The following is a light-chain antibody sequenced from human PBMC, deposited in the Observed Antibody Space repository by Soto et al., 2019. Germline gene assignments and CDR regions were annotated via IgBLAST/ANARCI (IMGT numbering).Light chain of an antibody. Sequence: EIVLTQSPATLSLSPGERATLSCRASQSVSSYLAWYQQKPGQAPRLLIYDASNRATGIPARFSGSGSGTDFTLTNSSLEPEDFAFYYCQQRGNWPRTFGQGTKVEIK. V-gene: IGKV3-11*01. CDR2: DAS. J-gene: IGKJ2*01. CDR3: QQRGNWPRT. CDR1: QSVSSY.